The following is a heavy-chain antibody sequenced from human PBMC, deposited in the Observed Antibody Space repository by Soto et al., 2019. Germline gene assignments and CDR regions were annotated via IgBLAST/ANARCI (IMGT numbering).Heavy chain of an antibody. J-gene: IGHJ4*02. CDR1: GFTFSSYA. D-gene: IGHD7-27*01. CDR2: ISASGGST. CDR3: AKDGESRPH. V-gene: IGHV3-23*01. Sequence: PGGSLRLSCAASGFTFSSYAMSWVRQAPGKGLEWVSSISASGGSTYYADSVKGRFTISRDNSKNTLYLQMNSLRAEDKAVYKCAKDGESRPHWGQGTPVTVYS.